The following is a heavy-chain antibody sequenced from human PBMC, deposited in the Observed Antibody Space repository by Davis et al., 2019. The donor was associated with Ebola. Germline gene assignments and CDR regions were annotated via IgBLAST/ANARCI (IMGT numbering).Heavy chain of an antibody. CDR3: ASGYCSGGSCPRGAFDI. Sequence: ASVKVSCKASGYTFTGYYMHWVRQAPGQGLEWMGWINPNSGGTNYAQKFQGRVTMTRDTSISTAYMELSRLRSDDTAVYYCASGYCSGGSCPRGAFDIWGQGTMVTVSS. D-gene: IGHD2-15*01. V-gene: IGHV1-2*02. CDR1: GYTFTGYY. CDR2: INPNSGGT. J-gene: IGHJ3*02.